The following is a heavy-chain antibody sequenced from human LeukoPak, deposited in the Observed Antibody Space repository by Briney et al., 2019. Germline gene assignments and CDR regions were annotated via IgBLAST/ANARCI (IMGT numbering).Heavy chain of an antibody. Sequence: PGGSLRLSCAASGFTFSSYWMSWVRPAPGKGLEWVANIKQDGSEKYYVDSVKGRFTISRDNAKNSLYLQMNSLRAEDTAVYYCAREYVGSSSWYYYYYYMDVWGKGTTVTVSS. CDR1: GFTFSSYW. V-gene: IGHV3-7*01. CDR3: AREYVGSSSWYYYYYYMDV. J-gene: IGHJ6*03. D-gene: IGHD6-13*01. CDR2: IKQDGSEK.